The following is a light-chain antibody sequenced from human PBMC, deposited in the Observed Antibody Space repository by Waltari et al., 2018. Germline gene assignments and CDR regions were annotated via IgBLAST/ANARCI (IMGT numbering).Light chain of an antibody. Sequence: EIVLTQSPSTLSLSPGERATLSCRASESVRTALAWYQQQPGQAPRLLIFGASNRAIGIPDRFSGGGSGTDFSLTISRLEPEDFAVYFCQHYVRIPVAFGQGTKVDVK. J-gene: IGKJ1*01. CDR3: QHYVRIPVA. CDR2: GAS. CDR1: ESVRTA. V-gene: IGKV3-20*01.